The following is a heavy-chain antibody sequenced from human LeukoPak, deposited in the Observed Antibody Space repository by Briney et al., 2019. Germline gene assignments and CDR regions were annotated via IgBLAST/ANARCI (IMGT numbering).Heavy chain of an antibody. CDR2: INSDGSST. CDR1: GFTFSAFW. J-gene: IGHJ4*02. CDR3: AKRSVGYDFWSGVDY. D-gene: IGHD3-3*01. V-gene: IGHV3-74*01. Sequence: GGSLRLSCAASGFTFSAFWMHWVRQAPGKGLVWVSRINSDGSSTTYADSVKGRFTISRDNSKNTLYLQMNSLRPEDTAVYYCAKRSVGYDFWSGVDYWGQGTLVTVSS.